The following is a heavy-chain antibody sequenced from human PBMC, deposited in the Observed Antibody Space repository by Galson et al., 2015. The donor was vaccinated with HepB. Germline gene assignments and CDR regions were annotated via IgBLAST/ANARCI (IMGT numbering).Heavy chain of an antibody. Sequence: SLRLSCAASGFTFSSYGMHWVRQAPGKGLEWVAVIWYDGSNKYYADSVKGRFTISRDNSKNTLYLQVNSLRAEDTAVYYCAREGGSGSYSHIGWDFDYWGQGTLVTVSS. J-gene: IGHJ4*02. D-gene: IGHD3-10*01. V-gene: IGHV3-33*08. CDR2: IWYDGSNK. CDR1: GFTFSSYG. CDR3: AREGGSGSYSHIGWDFDY.